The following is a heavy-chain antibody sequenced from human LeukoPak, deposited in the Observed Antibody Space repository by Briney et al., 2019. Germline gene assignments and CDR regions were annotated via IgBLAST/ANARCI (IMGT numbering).Heavy chain of an antibody. D-gene: IGHD4-17*01. CDR2: ISAYNGNT. CDR3: ARGDHDYGDYTLGY. J-gene: IGHJ4*02. V-gene: IGHV1-18*01. CDR1: GYTFTSYG. Sequence: ASVKVSCKASGYTFTSYGISWVRQAPGQGLEWMGWISAYNGNTNYAQKLQGRVTMTTDTSTSTAHMELRSLRSDDTAVYYCARGDHDYGDYTLGYWGQGTLVTVSS.